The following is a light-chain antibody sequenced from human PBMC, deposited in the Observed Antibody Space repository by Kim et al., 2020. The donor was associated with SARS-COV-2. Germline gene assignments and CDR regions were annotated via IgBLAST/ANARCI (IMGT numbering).Light chain of an antibody. CDR3: LRYCGSAQKWV. J-gene: IGLJ3*02. CDR1: TGAVTSGYF. V-gene: IGLV7-43*01. Sequence: GTVTLTSASSTGAVTSGYFPNWFQQKPGQAPRTLMYSTSNKHSWTPARFSGSLLGGKAAMTLSGVQPEDEADYYCLRYCGSAQKWVFGGGTQLTVL. CDR2: STS.